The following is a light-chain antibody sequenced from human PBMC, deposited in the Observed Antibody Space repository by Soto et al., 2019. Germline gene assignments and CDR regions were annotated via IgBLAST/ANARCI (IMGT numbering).Light chain of an antibody. CDR3: QQYNNWPPLT. CDR2: GAS. Sequence: EIVLTQYPGTLSLSPGERATLSCRASQSVSNNYLAWYQQKPGQAPRLLIYGASTRATGIPARFSGSGSGTEFTLTISSLQSEDFAVYYCQQYNNWPPLTFGGGTKVDIK. V-gene: IGKV3-15*01. CDR1: QSVSNN. J-gene: IGKJ4*01.